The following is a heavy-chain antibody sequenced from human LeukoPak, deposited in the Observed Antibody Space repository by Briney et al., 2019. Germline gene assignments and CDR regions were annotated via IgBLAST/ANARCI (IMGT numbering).Heavy chain of an antibody. CDR2: IFYSGST. J-gene: IGHJ3*02. CDR1: GVSIRNYY. Sequence: ASETLSLTCSVSGVSIRNYYCTWIRQPPGKGLEWIGYIFYSGSTNYNPSLKSRVTISLDTSKNHFSLKLSSVTAADTAVYYCASSSSGSYYNGFDIWGQGKMFTVAS. V-gene: IGHV4-59*01. D-gene: IGHD3-10*01. CDR3: ASSSSGSYYNGFDI.